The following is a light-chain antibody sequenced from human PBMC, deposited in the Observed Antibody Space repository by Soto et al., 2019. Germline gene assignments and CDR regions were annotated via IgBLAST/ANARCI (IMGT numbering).Light chain of an antibody. CDR3: QQYYSTPGT. Sequence: DIVMTQSPDSLDVSLGERATINCKPSQSVLYSSNNKNYLAWYQQKPGQPPKLLIYWASTRESGVPDRFSGSGSGTDFTLTISSLQAEDVAVYYCQQYYSTPGTFGQGTKVEIK. CDR2: WAS. J-gene: IGKJ1*01. V-gene: IGKV4-1*01. CDR1: QSVLYSSNNKNY.